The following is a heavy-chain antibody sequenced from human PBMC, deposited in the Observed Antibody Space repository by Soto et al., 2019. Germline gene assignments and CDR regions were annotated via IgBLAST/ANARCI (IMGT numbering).Heavy chain of an antibody. J-gene: IGHJ4*02. Sequence: SETLSLTCTVPGGSISSSSYYWGWIRQPPGKGLEWIGSIYYSGSTYYNPSLKSRVTISVDTSKNQFSLKLSSVTAADTAVYYCARLRAMVRGVIVENFDYWGQGTLVTVSS. CDR2: IYYSGST. V-gene: IGHV4-39*01. CDR1: GGSISSSSYY. CDR3: ARLRAMVRGVIVENFDY. D-gene: IGHD3-10*01.